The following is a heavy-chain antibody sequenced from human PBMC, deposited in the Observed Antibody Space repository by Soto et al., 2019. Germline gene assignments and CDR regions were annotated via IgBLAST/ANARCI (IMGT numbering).Heavy chain of an antibody. CDR2: INPNSGAT. Sequence: ASVKVSCKASGYTFTDYYIYWLRQAPGHGLKWMGWINPNSGATNYAHNFQGRVTMTRDTSIRAAYMELSRLSSDDTAVYYCAKDQGGYMVSGMDVWGQGXTVTVYS. V-gene: IGHV1-2*02. CDR3: AKDQGGYMVSGMDV. CDR1: GYTFTDYY. D-gene: IGHD2-2*02. J-gene: IGHJ6*02.